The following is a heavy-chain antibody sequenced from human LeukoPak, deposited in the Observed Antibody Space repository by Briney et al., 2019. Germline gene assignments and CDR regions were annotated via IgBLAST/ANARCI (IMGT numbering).Heavy chain of an antibody. J-gene: IGHJ3*02. CDR1: GYTFTSYY. D-gene: IGHD1-26*01. Sequence: ASVKVSCKASGYTFTSYYMHWVRQAPGQGLEWMGWISAYNGNTNYAQKLQGRVTMTTDTSTSTAYMELRSLRSDDTAVYYCAVGEGSYDAFDIWGQGTMVTVSS. CDR3: AVGEGSYDAFDI. V-gene: IGHV1-18*04. CDR2: ISAYNGNT.